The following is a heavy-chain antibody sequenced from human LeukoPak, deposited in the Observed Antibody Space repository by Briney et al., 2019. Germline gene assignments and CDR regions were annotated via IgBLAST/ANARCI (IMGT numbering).Heavy chain of an antibody. V-gene: IGHV1-8*01. CDR2: MNPNSGNT. CDR1: GYTFTSYE. D-gene: IGHD3-22*01. CDR3: ARGRVTMIVGAIAFDI. Sequence: ASVKVSCKASGYTFTSYEINGVRQAAGQGVEWMGWMNPNSGNTGYAQKLQGRVTMTRNTSISTAYLELSSLRSEDTAVYYCARGRVTMIVGAIAFDIWGQGTLVTVSS. J-gene: IGHJ3*02.